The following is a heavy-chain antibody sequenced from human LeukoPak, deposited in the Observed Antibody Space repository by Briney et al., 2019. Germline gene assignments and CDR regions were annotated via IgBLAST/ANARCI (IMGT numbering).Heavy chain of an antibody. CDR1: GGSISNYY. CDR2: IYYSGRT. D-gene: IGHD4-17*01. Sequence: SGTLSLTCTVSGGSISNYYWSWIRQPPGKGLEWVGYIYYSGRTTYNPSLKSRVTIAVDTSRNQVSLKLSSVTAAATSMYYCARDIMFNSRWFEYGEYFDSWGEGKLVTVSS. CDR3: ARDIMFNSRWFEYGEYFDS. J-gene: IGHJ4*02. V-gene: IGHV4-59*01.